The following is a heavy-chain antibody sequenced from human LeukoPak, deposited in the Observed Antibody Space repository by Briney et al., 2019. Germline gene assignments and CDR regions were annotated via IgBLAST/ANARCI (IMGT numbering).Heavy chain of an antibody. CDR3: ARLYYYDSSCYYYFDY. V-gene: IGHV5-51*01. Sequence: GESPKISCKGSGYTFTSYWIGWVRQMPGKGLEWMGIIYPGDSDTRYSPSFQGQVTISADKSVSTAYLQWSSLKASDTAMYYCARLYYYDSSCYYYFDYWGQGTLVTVSS. CDR1: GYTFTSYW. J-gene: IGHJ4*02. D-gene: IGHD3-22*01. CDR2: IYPGDSDT.